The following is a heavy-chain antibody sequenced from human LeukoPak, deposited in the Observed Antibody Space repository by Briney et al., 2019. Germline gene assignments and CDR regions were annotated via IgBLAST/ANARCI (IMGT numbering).Heavy chain of an antibody. D-gene: IGHD2-2*03. V-gene: IGHV3-30*18. J-gene: IGHJ4*02. CDR3: AKDGYCSSTSCYPNHFDS. Sequence: GGSLRLSCAAPGFTFSPYALHWVRQAPGKGLEWVALISNDGSKKYYADSVKGRFTISRDNSKNTLDLQMNSLRAEDTAVYYCAKDGYCSSTSCYPNHFDSWGQGTLVTVSS. CDR2: ISNDGSKK. CDR1: GFTFSPYA.